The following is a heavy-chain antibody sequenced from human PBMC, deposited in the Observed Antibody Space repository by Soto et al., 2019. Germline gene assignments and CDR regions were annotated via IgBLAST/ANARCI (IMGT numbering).Heavy chain of an antibody. J-gene: IGHJ6*02. Sequence: LRLSCAASGFTFSSYGMHWVRQAPGKGLGWVAVIWYDGSNKYYADSVKGRFTISRDNSKNTLYLQMNSLRAEDTAVYYCARGGIFGVVIYYYGMDVWGQGTTVTSP. V-gene: IGHV3-33*01. CDR2: IWYDGSNK. CDR3: ARGGIFGVVIYYYGMDV. D-gene: IGHD3-3*01. CDR1: GFTFSSYG.